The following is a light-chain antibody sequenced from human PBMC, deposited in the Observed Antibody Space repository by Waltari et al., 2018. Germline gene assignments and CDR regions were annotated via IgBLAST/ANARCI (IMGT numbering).Light chain of an antibody. CDR2: EDN. V-gene: IGLV6-57*02. J-gene: IGLJ2*01. CDR3: QSFDSNNDIV. Sequence: NFIRTKPHPGSESPGRRVTIPCTAPRGGIADTYGQCHQLRPGSGPTTLIYEDNQRLSGVPDRFSGSIDRSSNSASLFISGLKTEDEADYYCQSFDSNNDIVFGGGTKLTVL. CDR1: RGGIADTY.